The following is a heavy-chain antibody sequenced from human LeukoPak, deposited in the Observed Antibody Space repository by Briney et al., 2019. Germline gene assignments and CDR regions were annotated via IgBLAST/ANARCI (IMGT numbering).Heavy chain of an antibody. CDR2: MKSKRDGGAT. CDR1: GFTFTNAW. CDR3: TGVGITMIVVALDY. J-gene: IGHJ4*02. Sequence: KPGGSLRLSCEASGFTFTNAWMNWVRQAPGKGPEWVGRMKSKRDGGATEYAAPVKGRFTISRDDSKNTVYLQMNSLKTEDTAVYYCTGVGITMIVVALDYWGQGTLVTVSS. V-gene: IGHV3-15*01. D-gene: IGHD3-22*01.